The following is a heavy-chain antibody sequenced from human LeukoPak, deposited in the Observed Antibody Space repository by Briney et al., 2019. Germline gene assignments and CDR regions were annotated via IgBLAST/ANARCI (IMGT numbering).Heavy chain of an antibody. V-gene: IGHV3-7*01. J-gene: IGHJ4*02. CDR3: ARESGSGEFDS. CDR2: INPDGSQK. Sequence: PGGSLTLSCEASGFTFSGNWMSWVRQAPGKGLEWVASINPDGSQKLYVDSVKGRFTISRDNARNSLYLQMNRLRAEDTAVYYCARESGSGEFDSWGQGTLVTVSS. D-gene: IGHD6-19*01. CDR1: GFTFSGNW.